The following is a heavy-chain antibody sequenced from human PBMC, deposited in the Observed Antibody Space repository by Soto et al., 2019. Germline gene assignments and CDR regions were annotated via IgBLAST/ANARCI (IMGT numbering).Heavy chain of an antibody. Sequence: QVQLQESGPGLVKPSETLSLTCTVDGGSISRSSSYWGWIRQPPGKGLEWIGSIHYSGSTYYNPSLQSRVTISVDTSKNQFSLKLSSVTASDTAVYYCARHPDLDCWGQGTLVTVSS. CDR3: ARHPDLDC. CDR2: IHYSGST. V-gene: IGHV4-39*01. CDR1: GGSISRSSSY. J-gene: IGHJ4*02.